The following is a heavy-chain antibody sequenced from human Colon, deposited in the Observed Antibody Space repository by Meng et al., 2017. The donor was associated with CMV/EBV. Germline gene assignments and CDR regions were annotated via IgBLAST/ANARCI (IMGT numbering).Heavy chain of an antibody. Sequence: QRQFGHTGAEVKNPGAQVKASCKSPGYTLRDYLIHWVRQAPGQGLEWIGWINSNSGATDYAQKFQGRFTMTRDTSITTVYMELSSLRSDDTAVYYCARDPSGSRVPFDYWGQGSLVTVSS. CDR1: GYTLRDYL. CDR3: ARDPSGSRVPFDY. J-gene: IGHJ4*02. D-gene: IGHD1-26*01. V-gene: IGHV1-2*02. CDR2: INSNSGAT.